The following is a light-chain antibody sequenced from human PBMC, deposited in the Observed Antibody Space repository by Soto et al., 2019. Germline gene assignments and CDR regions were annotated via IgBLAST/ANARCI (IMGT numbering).Light chain of an antibody. CDR1: QSVSSTY. V-gene: IGKV3-20*01. CDR2: GAS. CDR3: QQHGSSPPRT. Sequence: ELGLTQSPGTMSLSPGDRATLSCRASQSVSSTYLGWYQQKPGQAPRILIYGASSRSTGITDRFSGSGSATNYTTIIVRLEPEDFVVSYCQQHGSSPPRTFGQGTKVEIK. J-gene: IGKJ1*01.